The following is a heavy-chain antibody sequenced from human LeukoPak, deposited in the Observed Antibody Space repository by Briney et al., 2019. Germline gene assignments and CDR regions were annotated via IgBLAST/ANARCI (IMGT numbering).Heavy chain of an antibody. J-gene: IGHJ6*02. CDR2: ISSSSSTI. Sequence: PGGSLRLSCAASGFTFSSYSMNWVRQAPGKGLEWVSYISSSSSTIYYADSVKGRFTISRDNAKNSLYLQMNSLRDEDTAVYYCARASYSSSWQPNPYYYYGMDVWGQGTTVTVSS. D-gene: IGHD6-13*01. V-gene: IGHV3-48*02. CDR1: GFTFSSYS. CDR3: ARASYSSSWQPNPYYYYGMDV.